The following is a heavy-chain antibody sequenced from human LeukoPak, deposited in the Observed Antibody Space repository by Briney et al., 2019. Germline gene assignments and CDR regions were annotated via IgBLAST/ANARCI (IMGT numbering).Heavy chain of an antibody. CDR2: INHSGST. CDR1: GGSFSGYY. V-gene: IGHV4-34*01. CDR3: ARDPRASVVPAAIYAFDI. Sequence: SETLSLTCAVYGGSFSGYYWSWIRQPPGKGLEWIVEINHSGSTNYNPSLKSRVTISVDTSKNQFSLKLSSVTAADTAVYYCARDPRASVVPAAIYAFDIWGQGTMVTVSS. J-gene: IGHJ3*02. D-gene: IGHD2-2*01.